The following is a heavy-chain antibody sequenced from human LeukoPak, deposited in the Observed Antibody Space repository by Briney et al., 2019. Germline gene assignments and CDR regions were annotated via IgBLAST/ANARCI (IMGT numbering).Heavy chain of an antibody. CDR1: GGSFSGYY. V-gene: IGHV4-34*01. Sequence: SETLSLTCAVYGGSFSGYYWSWIRQPPGKGLEWIGEINHSGSTTYNQSLKSRVTISVDTSKNQFSLKLSSVTAADTAVYYCARGTTVVTKNYFDYWGQGTVVTVSS. CDR2: INHSGST. CDR3: ARGTTVVTKNYFDY. D-gene: IGHD4-23*01. J-gene: IGHJ4*02.